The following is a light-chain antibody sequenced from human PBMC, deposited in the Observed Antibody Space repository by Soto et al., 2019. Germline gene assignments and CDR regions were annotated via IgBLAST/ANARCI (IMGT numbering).Light chain of an antibody. CDR2: EVT. CDR3: SSYAVSSNPYV. V-gene: IGLV2-8*01. Sequence: QSALTQPPSASGSPGQSVTISCTGTRSDVGGYNYVSWYQQHPGKAPKLLIYEVTKRPSGVPDRFSGSRSGNTASLTVSGLQVEDEADYYCSSYAVSSNPYVFGTGTKVTVL. J-gene: IGLJ1*01. CDR1: RSDVGGYNY.